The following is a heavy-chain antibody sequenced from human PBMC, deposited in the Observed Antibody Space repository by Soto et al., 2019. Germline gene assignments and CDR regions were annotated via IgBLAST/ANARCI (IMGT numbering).Heavy chain of an antibody. CDR2: VDADGSGT. CDR1: GFSFSSYG. J-gene: IGHJ4*02. V-gene: IGHV3-74*01. D-gene: IGHD1-1*01. CDR3: AGASGWKFDY. Sequence: EVHLVESGRGLVQPGGSLRLSCAASGFSFSSYGMHWVRQAPGTGLVWVSRVDADGSGTTYAGSVKGRFSISRDNAKNTVSLQMNNLRAEDTAVYYCAGASGWKFDYWGLGVLVTVSS.